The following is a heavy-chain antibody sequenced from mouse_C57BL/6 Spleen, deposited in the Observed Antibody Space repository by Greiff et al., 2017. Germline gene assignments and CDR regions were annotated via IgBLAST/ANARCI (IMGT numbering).Heavy chain of an antibody. J-gene: IGHJ4*01. CDR1: GYTFTDYY. CDR3: AREDLLGGMDY. CDR2: IYPGSGNT. V-gene: IGHV1-76*01. D-gene: IGHD2-1*01. Sequence: QVQLQQSGAELVRPGASVKLSCKASGYTFTDYYINWVKQRPGQGLEWIARIYPGSGNTYYNEKFKGKATLTAEKSSSTAYMQLSSLTSEDSAVYFCAREDLLGGMDYWGQGTSVTVSS.